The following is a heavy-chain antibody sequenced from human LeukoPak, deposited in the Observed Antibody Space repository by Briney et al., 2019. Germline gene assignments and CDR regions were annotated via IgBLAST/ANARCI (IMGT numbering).Heavy chain of an antibody. CDR1: GYTFTGYY. Sequence: ASVKVSSKASGYTFTGYYMHWVRQAPGQGLEWMGWINPNSGGTNYAQKFQGRVTMTRDTSISTAYMELSRLRSDDTAVYYCARAPPYYYDSSGYYSPLDYWGQGTLVTVSS. V-gene: IGHV1-2*02. CDR2: INPNSGGT. J-gene: IGHJ4*02. D-gene: IGHD3-22*01. CDR3: ARAPPYYYDSSGYYSPLDY.